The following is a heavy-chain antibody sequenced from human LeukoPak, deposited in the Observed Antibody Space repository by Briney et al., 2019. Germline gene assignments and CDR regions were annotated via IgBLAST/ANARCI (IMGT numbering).Heavy chain of an antibody. Sequence: PSETLSLTCTVSGGSISSGSYHWSWIRQPAGKGLEWIGHIYISGSTNYNPSLMSRVTISVDTSKNQFSLKLSSVTAADTALYYCARANTYGSGRFHWGQGTLVTVSS. V-gene: IGHV4-61*09. D-gene: IGHD3-10*01. CDR3: ARANTYGSGRFH. CDR2: IYISGST. CDR1: GGSISSGSYH. J-gene: IGHJ4*02.